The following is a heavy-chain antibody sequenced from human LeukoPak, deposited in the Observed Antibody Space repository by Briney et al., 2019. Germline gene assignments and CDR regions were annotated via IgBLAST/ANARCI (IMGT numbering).Heavy chain of an antibody. CDR3: ARETSQKGAHYMDV. CDR2: IYYSGYT. D-gene: IGHD3-16*01. CDR1: GGSISSYY. J-gene: IGHJ6*03. Sequence: SETHSLTCTVSGGSISSYYWSWIRQPPGKGLEWIGYIYYSGYTNYNPSLKSRVTISVDTSKNQFSLKQSSVTAADTAVYYCARETSQKGAHYMDVWGKGTTVTISS. V-gene: IGHV4-59*01.